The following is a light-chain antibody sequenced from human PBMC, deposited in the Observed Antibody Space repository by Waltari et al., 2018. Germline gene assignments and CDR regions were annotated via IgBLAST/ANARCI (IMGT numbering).Light chain of an antibody. Sequence: SYELTQPPSVTVSPGQTARIACSGDALTDQYVHWYQQRPGRAPVVVVYKDTKRPSGIPERFSGSSSGKTVTLTIRGVQAEDESDYYCQSADSTGSDVVFGGGTKLTVL. CDR3: QSADSTGSDVV. CDR2: KDT. V-gene: IGLV3-25*03. J-gene: IGLJ2*01. CDR1: ALTDQY.